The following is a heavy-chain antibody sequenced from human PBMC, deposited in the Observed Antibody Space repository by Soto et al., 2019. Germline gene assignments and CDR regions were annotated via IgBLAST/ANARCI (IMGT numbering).Heavy chain of an antibody. Sequence: QVQLVQSGAEVKKPGASVKVSCKASGYTFTSYGISWVRQAPGQGLEWMGWISAYNGNTNYAQKLTGRVTPKQDPSTRTAYMVLRSLRSDDTAVYYCARDLPPPAYWGQGTLVTVSS. V-gene: IGHV1-18*01. CDR1: GYTFTSYG. CDR3: ARDLPPPAY. CDR2: ISAYNGNT. J-gene: IGHJ4*02.